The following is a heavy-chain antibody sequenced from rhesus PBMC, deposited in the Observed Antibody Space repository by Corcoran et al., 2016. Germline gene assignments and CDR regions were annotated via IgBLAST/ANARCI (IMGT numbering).Heavy chain of an antibody. CDR2: IYGSGSST. D-gene: IGHD6-25*01. Sequence: QLQLQESGPGLVKPSETLSVPCAVSGGSISSSYWSWIRQDPGKGVDWIGYIYGSGSSTNHNPALKSRVTLSVDTSKNQLSLKLSSVTTADTAVYYCARDSSGSWTFDYWGQGVLVTVSS. CDR3: ARDSSGSWTFDY. V-gene: IGHV4-169*02. CDR1: GGSISSSY. J-gene: IGHJ4*01.